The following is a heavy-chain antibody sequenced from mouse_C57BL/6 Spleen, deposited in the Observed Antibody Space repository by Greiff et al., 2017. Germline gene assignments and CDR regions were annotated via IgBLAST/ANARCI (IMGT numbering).Heavy chain of an antibody. CDR3: ARSLGLLQAY. J-gene: IGHJ4*01. CDR1: GYTFTSYW. CDR2: IDPSDSYT. Sequence: VQLQQSGAELVMPGASVKLSCKASGYTFTSYWMHWVKQRPGQGLEWIGEIDPSDSYTNYNQKFKGKSTLTVDKSSSTAYMQLSSLTSEDSAVYYCARSLGLLQAYWGQGTSVTVSS. D-gene: IGHD2-14*01. V-gene: IGHV1-69*01.